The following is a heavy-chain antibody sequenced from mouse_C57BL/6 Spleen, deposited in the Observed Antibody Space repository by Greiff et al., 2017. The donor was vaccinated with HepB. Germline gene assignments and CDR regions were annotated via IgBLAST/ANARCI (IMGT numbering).Heavy chain of an antibody. J-gene: IGHJ1*03. Sequence: EVKVVESGPGLAKPSQTLSLTCSVTGYSITSDYWNWIRKFPGNKLEYMGYISYSGSTYYNPSLKSRISITRDTSKNQYYLQLNSVTTEDTATYYSARYRTTVVDWYFDVWGTGTTVTVSS. CDR1: GYSITSDY. D-gene: IGHD1-1*01. CDR3: ARYRTTVVDWYFDV. V-gene: IGHV3-8*01. CDR2: ISYSGST.